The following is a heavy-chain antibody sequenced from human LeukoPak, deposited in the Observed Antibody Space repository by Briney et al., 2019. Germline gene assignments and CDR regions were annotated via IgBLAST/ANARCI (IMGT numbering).Heavy chain of an antibody. Sequence: ASVKVSCKASGGTFSSYAISWVRQAPGQGLEWMGGIIPIFGTANYAQKFQGSVTITADESTSTAYMELSSLRSEDTAVHYCALTYPGNWFDPWGQGTLVTVSS. CDR3: ALTYPGNWFDP. V-gene: IGHV1-69*13. D-gene: IGHD3-16*01. CDR2: IIPIFGTA. CDR1: GGTFSSYA. J-gene: IGHJ5*02.